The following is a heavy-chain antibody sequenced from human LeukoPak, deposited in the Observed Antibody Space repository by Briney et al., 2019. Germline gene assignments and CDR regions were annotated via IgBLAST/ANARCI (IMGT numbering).Heavy chain of an antibody. Sequence: SETLSLTCIVSGVSISNYDWSWVRQPPGKGLEWIVTMFSSDSTNYNPSLKSRVTMTVDTSKNHFSLRLTSVTAADTAVYYCARLSDYWGQGNLVTVSS. CDR3: ARLSDY. CDR2: MFSSDST. V-gene: IGHV4-59*01. J-gene: IGHJ4*02. CDR1: GVSISNYD.